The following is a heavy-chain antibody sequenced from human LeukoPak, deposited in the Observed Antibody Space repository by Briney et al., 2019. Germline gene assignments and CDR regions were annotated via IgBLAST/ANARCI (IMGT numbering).Heavy chain of an antibody. V-gene: IGHV4-4*02. J-gene: IGHJ4*02. CDR2: IYHSGST. Sequence: SGTLSLTCAVSGGSISSSNWWSWVRQPPGKGLEWIGEIYHSGSTNYNPSLKSRVTISVDKSKNQFSLKLSSVTAADTAVYYCARSTMDSVDTAMVGDYWGQGTLVTVSS. D-gene: IGHD5-18*01. CDR3: ARSTMDSVDTAMVGDY. CDR1: GGSISSSNW.